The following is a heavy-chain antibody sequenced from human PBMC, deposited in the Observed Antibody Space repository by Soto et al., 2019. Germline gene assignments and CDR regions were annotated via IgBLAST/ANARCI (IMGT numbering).Heavy chain of an antibody. D-gene: IGHD2-2*01. Sequence: PGGSLRLSCAASGFTFSSYSMNWVRQAPGKGLEWVSYISSGSSTIHYADSVKGRFTISRDNAKSSLYLQMNNLRAEDTAVYYCARETTIWLQLDYRGQGTLVTVSS. CDR1: GFTFSSYS. CDR3: ARETTIWLQLDY. V-gene: IGHV3-48*01. CDR2: ISSGSSTI. J-gene: IGHJ4*02.